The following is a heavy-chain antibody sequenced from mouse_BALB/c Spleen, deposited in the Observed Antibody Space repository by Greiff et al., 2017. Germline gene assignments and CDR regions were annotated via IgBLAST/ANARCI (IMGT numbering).Heavy chain of an antibody. CDR3: ARHYGNPQAMDY. CDR1: GFTFSSYA. Sequence: EVKLLESGGGLVKPGGSLKLSCAASGFTFSSYAMPWVRQTPEKRLEWVASISSGGSTYYPDSVKGRFTIFRDNARNILYLQMNSLRSNDTAMDYCARHYGNPQAMDYWGQGTSVTVSS. J-gene: IGHJ4*01. CDR2: ISSGGST. D-gene: IGHD2-1*01. V-gene: IGHV5-6-5*01.